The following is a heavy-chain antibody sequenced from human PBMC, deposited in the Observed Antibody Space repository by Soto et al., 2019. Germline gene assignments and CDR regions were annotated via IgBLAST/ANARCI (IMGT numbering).Heavy chain of an antibody. D-gene: IGHD1-1*01. J-gene: IGHJ6*02. V-gene: IGHV3-33*01. Sequence: RWIIKTPGKGLEWVAVIWYDGSNKYYADSVKGRFTISRDNSKNTLYLQMNSLRAEDTAVYYCARDRPNLETGTPYYYYYVMDVWGQGTTVTVSS. CDR2: IWYDGSNK. CDR3: ARDRPNLETGTPYYYYYVMDV.